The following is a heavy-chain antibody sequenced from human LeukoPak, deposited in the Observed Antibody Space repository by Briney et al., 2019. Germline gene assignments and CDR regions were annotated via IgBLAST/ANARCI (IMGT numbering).Heavy chain of an antibody. CDR3: ARRGRGRITMVRGVMRAWFDP. Sequence: SETLSLTCAVYGGSFSGYYWSWIHQPPGKGLEWIGEINHSGSTNYNPSLKSRVTISVDTSKNQFSLKLSSVTAADTAVYYCARRGRGRITMVRGVMRAWFDPWGQGTLVTVSS. CDR2: INHSGST. V-gene: IGHV4-34*01. CDR1: GGSFSGYY. D-gene: IGHD3-10*01. J-gene: IGHJ5*02.